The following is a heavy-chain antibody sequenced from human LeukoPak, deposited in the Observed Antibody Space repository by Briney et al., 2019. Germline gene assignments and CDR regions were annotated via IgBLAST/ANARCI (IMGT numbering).Heavy chain of an antibody. CDR3: ARPFYDILTGYYFDAFDI. V-gene: IGHV3-33*01. J-gene: IGHJ3*02. D-gene: IGHD3-9*01. CDR2: IWYDGSNK. Sequence: AGRSLTLSCAVSGFPFSSHGMHWVRQAPGKGLEGVAFIWYDGSNKYYADSVKGRFTISRDNSKNTLYLQMNRLRAEDTAVYYCARPFYDILTGYYFDAFDIWGQGTMVTVSS. CDR1: GFPFSSHG.